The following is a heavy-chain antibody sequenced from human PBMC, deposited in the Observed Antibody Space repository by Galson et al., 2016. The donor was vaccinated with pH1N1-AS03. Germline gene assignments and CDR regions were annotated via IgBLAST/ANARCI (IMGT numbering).Heavy chain of an antibody. CDR2: IRSKADGGTG. J-gene: IGHJ4*01. CDR3: TTDLYRERRWLNY. V-gene: IGHV3-15*01. Sequence: SLRLSCAASGMNFTNAYMSWVRQTPGKGLEWVGRIRSKADGGTGDYAAPVKGRFTISRDDSDDTVSLQMKSLKTEDTAIYYCTTDLYRERRWLNYWGQGTLFTVSS. CDR1: GMNFTNAY. D-gene: IGHD5-24*01.